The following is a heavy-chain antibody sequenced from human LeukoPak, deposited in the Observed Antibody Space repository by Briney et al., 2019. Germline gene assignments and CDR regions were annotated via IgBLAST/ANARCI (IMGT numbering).Heavy chain of an antibody. Sequence: PGRSLRLSCAASGFTFSTYAMHWVRQAPGKGLEWVAVISYDGSDKYYADSVKGRFTISRDNAKNSLYLQMNSLRAEDTAVYYCARDLGYYGSGSYFPFDYWGQGTLVTVSS. CDR2: ISYDGSDK. V-gene: IGHV3-30-3*01. D-gene: IGHD3-10*01. CDR3: ARDLGYYGSGSYFPFDY. J-gene: IGHJ4*02. CDR1: GFTFSTYA.